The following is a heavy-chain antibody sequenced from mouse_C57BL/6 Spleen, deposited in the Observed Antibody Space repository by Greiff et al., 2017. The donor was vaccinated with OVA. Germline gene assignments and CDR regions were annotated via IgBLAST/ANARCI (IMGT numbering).Heavy chain of an antibody. D-gene: IGHD4-1*01. J-gene: IGHJ4*01. V-gene: IGHV2-9-1*01. Sequence: VHLVESGPGLVAPSQSLSITCTVSGFSLTSYAISWVRQPPGKGLEWLGVIWTGGGTNYNSALKSRLSISKDNSKSQVFLKMNSLQTDDTARYYCARNNGVTGTYAMDYWGQGTSVTVSS. CDR3: ARNNGVTGTYAMDY. CDR2: IWTGGGT. CDR1: GFSLTSYA.